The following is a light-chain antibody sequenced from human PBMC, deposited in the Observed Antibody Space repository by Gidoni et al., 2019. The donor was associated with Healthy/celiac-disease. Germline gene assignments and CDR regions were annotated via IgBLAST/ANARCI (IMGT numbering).Light chain of an antibody. CDR1: KSISSC. V-gene: IGKV1-5*01. CDR2: DAS. CDR3: QQYNSYSRT. J-gene: IGKJ1*01. Sequence: DIQMTQSPSTLSASVGDRVTITCRASKSISSCLAWYQHKPGKAPKLLIYDASSLERGVASRFSGSGSGTEFTLTISSLQPDDFATYYCQQYNSYSRTFXQXTKVEIK.